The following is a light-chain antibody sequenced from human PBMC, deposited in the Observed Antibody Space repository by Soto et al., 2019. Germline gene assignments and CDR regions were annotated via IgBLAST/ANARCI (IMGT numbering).Light chain of an antibody. J-gene: IGKJ1*01. CDR2: KTS. Sequence: DIQMTQSPPTVSAFVGDRVTFSCRASQNIGYWLAWYQQKPGQAPVLLIEKTSSLQSGVASRFYGSGSGTDFTLTITSPQTNDVGTYYCQQHSRYWTFGPGTKVDIK. V-gene: IGKV1-5*03. CDR1: QNIGYW. CDR3: QQHSRYWT.